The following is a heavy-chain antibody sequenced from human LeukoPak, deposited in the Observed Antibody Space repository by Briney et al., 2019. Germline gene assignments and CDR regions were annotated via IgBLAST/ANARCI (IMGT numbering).Heavy chain of an antibody. CDR1: GGTFSSYA. CDR3: ARARIAAAPTTYDY. D-gene: IGHD6-13*01. CDR2: IIPILGIA. Sequence: SVKVSCKASGGTFSSYAISWVRQAPGQGLEWMGRIIPILGIANYAQKFQSRVTITADKSTSTAYMELSGLRSEDTAVYYCARARIAAAPTTYDYWGQGTLVTVSS. V-gene: IGHV1-69*04. J-gene: IGHJ4*02.